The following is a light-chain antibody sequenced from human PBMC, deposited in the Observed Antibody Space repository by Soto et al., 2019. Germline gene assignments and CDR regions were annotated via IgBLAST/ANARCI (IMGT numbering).Light chain of an antibody. CDR2: GAS. CDR3: QQYVSSPWA. Sequence: PGERAALSCMASESVSGSYIAWYQQKVGQSPRLLIYGASNRATGIPDRFSGSGSGTDFTLTISRLEPEDFAVYYCQQYVSSPWAFGQGTKVDIK. V-gene: IGKV3-20*01. J-gene: IGKJ1*01. CDR1: ESVSGSY.